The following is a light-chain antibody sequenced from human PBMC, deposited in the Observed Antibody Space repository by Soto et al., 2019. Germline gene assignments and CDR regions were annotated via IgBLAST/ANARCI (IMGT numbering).Light chain of an antibody. J-gene: IGKJ4*01. Sequence: DIQMTQSPSSLSASLGYRVTITCLASQSISNFLNWVQHKPGNAPKVLISAASTLQSGVPPRFSGSESGTDFTLTISSLQPEDSASYYCQQYYNSVLTFGGGTKVDIK. CDR3: QQYYNSVLT. CDR2: AAS. V-gene: IGKV1-39*01. CDR1: QSISNF.